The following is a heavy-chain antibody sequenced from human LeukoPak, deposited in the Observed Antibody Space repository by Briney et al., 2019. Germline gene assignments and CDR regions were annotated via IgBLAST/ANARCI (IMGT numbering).Heavy chain of an antibody. CDR2: ISWNSGSI. V-gene: IGHV3-9*01. D-gene: IGHD2-15*01. J-gene: IGHJ4*02. Sequence: GGSLRLSCAASGFTFDDYAMHWVRQAPGKGLEWVSGISWNSGSIGYVDSVKGRFTISRDNAENSLFLQMNSLRAEDTAVYYCARGQGLLQRYYFDYWGQGTLVTVSS. CDR3: ARGQGLLQRYYFDY. CDR1: GFTFDDYA.